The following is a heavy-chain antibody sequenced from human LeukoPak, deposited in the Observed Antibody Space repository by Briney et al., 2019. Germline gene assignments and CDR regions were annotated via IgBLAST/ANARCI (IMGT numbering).Heavy chain of an antibody. V-gene: IGHV1-18*01. J-gene: IGHJ4*02. CDR1: GYTFTTYG. Sequence: GASVKVSCKASGYTFTTYGITWVRQAPGQGLEWMGWIRVYNGNTNYAQKLQGRVTMTTDTSTSTAYMELRSLRSDDTAVYYCAREGALTFDYWGQGTLVTVSS. CDR2: IRVYNGNT. D-gene: IGHD3-16*01. CDR3: AREGALTFDY.